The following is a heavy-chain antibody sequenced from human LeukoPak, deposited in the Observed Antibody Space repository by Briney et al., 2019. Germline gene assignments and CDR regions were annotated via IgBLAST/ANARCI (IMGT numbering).Heavy chain of an antibody. Sequence: GGSLRLSCAASGFTFSSYEMKWVRQAPVKGLEWVSYISISGSTIYYADSAKGRFTISRDNAKNSLYLQMNSLRAEDTAVYYCAREGRNDVGYFDYWGQGTLVTVSS. D-gene: IGHD1-1*01. V-gene: IGHV3-48*03. CDR3: AREGRNDVGYFDY. CDR2: ISISGSTI. CDR1: GFTFSSYE. J-gene: IGHJ4*02.